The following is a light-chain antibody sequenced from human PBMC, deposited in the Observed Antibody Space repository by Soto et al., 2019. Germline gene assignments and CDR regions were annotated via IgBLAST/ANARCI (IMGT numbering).Light chain of an antibody. CDR2: GAS. J-gene: IGKJ1*01. V-gene: IGKV3D-7*01. Sequence: EIVLTQSPGTLSFSPGERATLSCRASQSVSSSYLAWYQQKPGQAPRLLIYGASTRATGIPARFSGSGSGTDFTLTISSLQPEDVAVHCCQQDYNFPSWTFGQGTKVDIK. CDR3: QQDYNFPSWT. CDR1: QSVSSSY.